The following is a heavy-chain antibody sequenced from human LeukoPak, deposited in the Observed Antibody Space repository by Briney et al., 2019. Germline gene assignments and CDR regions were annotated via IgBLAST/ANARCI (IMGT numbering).Heavy chain of an antibody. V-gene: IGHV3-23*01. J-gene: IGHJ4*02. CDR2: ISGSGGST. Sequence: PGGSLRLSCAASGFTFSSYGMSWVRQAPGKGLEWVSAISGSGGSTYYADSVKGRFTISRDNSKNTLYLQMNGLRAEDTAVYYCARHLDESIAVAGTLDSWGQGTLVTVSS. D-gene: IGHD6-19*01. CDR3: ARHLDESIAVAGTLDS. CDR1: GFTFSSYG.